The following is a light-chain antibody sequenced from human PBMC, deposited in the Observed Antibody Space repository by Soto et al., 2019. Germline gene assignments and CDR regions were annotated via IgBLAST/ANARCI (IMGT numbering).Light chain of an antibody. Sequence: EIVMTQSPATLSVSPGERVTLSCRARQSVSSNLAWYQQKPGQAPRLLIYGASTRATGIPARFSGSGSGTDFTLTISSLQSEDFAIYYCQQYNSWPLTFGGGTKVEIK. J-gene: IGKJ4*01. CDR1: QSVSSN. CDR2: GAS. V-gene: IGKV3-15*01. CDR3: QQYNSWPLT.